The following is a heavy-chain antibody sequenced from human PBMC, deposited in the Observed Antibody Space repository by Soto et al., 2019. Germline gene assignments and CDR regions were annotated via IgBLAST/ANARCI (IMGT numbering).Heavy chain of an antibody. CDR3: VRQRTSVLPQAYFDY. D-gene: IGHD2-8*01. CDR2: INHSGST. V-gene: IGHV4-34*01. J-gene: IGHJ4*02. Sequence: SETLSLTCAVYGGSFSGYYWSWIRQPPGKGLEWIGEINHSGSTNYNPSLKSRVTISVDTSKNQFSLNLNSVTASDTAVYYCVRQRTSVLPQAYFDYWGPGALVTVSS. CDR1: GGSFSGYY.